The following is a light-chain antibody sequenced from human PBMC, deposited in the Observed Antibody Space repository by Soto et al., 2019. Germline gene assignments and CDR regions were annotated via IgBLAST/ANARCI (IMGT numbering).Light chain of an antibody. CDR3: GAWDDRLTAYV. CDR2: DNY. V-gene: IGLV1-51*01. Sequence: QSVLTQPPSLSAAPGQEVTISCSGSGSNVGYNSVSWYHQLPGTAAKLLIYDNYKRPSGIPARFSGSKSGTSASLGITGLQTGDEAAYYCGAWDDRLTAYVFGSGTKLTVL. J-gene: IGLJ1*01. CDR1: GSNVGYNS.